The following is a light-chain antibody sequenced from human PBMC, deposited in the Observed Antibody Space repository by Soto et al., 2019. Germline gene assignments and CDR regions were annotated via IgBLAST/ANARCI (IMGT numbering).Light chain of an antibody. CDR2: DVT. J-gene: IGLJ2*01. CDR3: CSYAANYTFI. CDR1: SSDVDGYNY. V-gene: IGLV2-11*01. Sequence: QSVLTQPRSVPGSPGRSVAISCTGTSSDVDGYNYVSWYQHHPGKAPKLLIYDVTKRPSGVPDRFSGSKSGNTASLTISGLQSEDEADYYCCSYAANYTFIFGGGTKVTVL.